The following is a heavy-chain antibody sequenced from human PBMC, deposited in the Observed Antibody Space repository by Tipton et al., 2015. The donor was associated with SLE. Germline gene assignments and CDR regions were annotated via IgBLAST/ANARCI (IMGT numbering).Heavy chain of an antibody. V-gene: IGHV4-39*07. CDR1: GGSISRSSSY. J-gene: IGHJ4*02. CDR2: MSYSGLT. CDR3: ARRISEQLAVFDY. Sequence: TLSLTCTVSGGSISRSSSYWGWIRQPPGKGLEWIGSMSYSGLTYDSPSLKSRLTISLDTSKNQFSLKLSSVTAADTAVYFCARRISEQLAVFDYWGQGTLVTVSS. D-gene: IGHD6-6*01.